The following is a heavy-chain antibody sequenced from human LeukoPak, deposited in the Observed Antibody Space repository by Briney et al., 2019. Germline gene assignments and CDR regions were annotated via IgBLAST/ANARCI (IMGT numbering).Heavy chain of an antibody. Sequence: SETLSLTCTVSGGSISSYYRSWIRQPAGKGLEWIGRIYTSGSTNYNPSLKSRVTMSVDTSKNQFSLKLSSVTAADTAVYYCARVYSNYVDAFDIWGQGTMVTVSS. CDR1: GGSISSYY. V-gene: IGHV4-4*07. D-gene: IGHD4-11*01. CDR3: ARVYSNYVDAFDI. CDR2: IYTSGST. J-gene: IGHJ3*02.